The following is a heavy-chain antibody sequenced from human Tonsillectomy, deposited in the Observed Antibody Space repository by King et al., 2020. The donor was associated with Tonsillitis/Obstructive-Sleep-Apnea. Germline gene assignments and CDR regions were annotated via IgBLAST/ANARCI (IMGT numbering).Heavy chain of an antibody. CDR3: ARDLYYDILTGYLDV. D-gene: IGHD3-9*01. CDR1: GGSISNYY. V-gene: IGHV4-59*01. Sequence: VQLQESGPGLVKPSETLSLTCTVSGGSISNYYWSWIRQPPGKGLEWIGYIYYSGSTNYNPSLKSRVTISVDTSKNQFSLKLSSLTAADTAVYYCARDLYYDILTGYLDVWGKGTTVTVSS. CDR2: IYYSGST. J-gene: IGHJ6*04.